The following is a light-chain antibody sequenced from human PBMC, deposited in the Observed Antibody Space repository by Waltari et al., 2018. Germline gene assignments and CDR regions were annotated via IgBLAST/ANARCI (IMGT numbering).Light chain of an antibody. CDR3: QVWDSSSDRYV. J-gene: IGLJ1*01. V-gene: IGLV3-21*04. CDR1: NIGSKS. Sequence: SYMLTQPPSVSVAPGKTARITCGGNNIGSKSVHWYQQKPGQAPVLVIYYDSDRPSGIPERFSGSNSGNTATLTISRVEAGDEADYYCQVWDSSSDRYVFGTGTKVTVL. CDR2: YDS.